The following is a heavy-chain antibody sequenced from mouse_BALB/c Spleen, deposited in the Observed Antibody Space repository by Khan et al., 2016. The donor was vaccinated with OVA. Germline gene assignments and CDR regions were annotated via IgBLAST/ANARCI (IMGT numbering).Heavy chain of an antibody. V-gene: IGHV14-3*02. J-gene: IGHJ2*01. D-gene: IGHD1-1*01. CDR3: TTYYYGRSRYFDY. CDR1: GCNIKDTY. Sequence: VQLQQSGAELVKPGASVKLSCTLSGCNIKDTYMHWVKQRPEQGLEWIGRIDPANGNTKYDPKFQGKATITADTSSNTAYLQLSNLTSEDTAVCDGTTYYYGRSRYFDYWGQGTTLTVSS. CDR2: IDPANGNT.